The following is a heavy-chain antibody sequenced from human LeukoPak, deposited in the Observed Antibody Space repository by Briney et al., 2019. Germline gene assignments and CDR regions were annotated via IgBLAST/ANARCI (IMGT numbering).Heavy chain of an antibody. Sequence: ASVKVSCKASGYTFTSYYMHWVRQAPGQGLEWMGIINPSDGSTSYAQKFQGRVTMTRDMSTSTDYMELSSLRSEDTAIYYCARDNSVGDNAWWFDPWGQGTLVTVSS. CDR2: INPSDGST. D-gene: IGHD1-26*01. CDR1: GYTFTSYY. CDR3: ARDNSVGDNAWWFDP. J-gene: IGHJ5*02. V-gene: IGHV1-46*01.